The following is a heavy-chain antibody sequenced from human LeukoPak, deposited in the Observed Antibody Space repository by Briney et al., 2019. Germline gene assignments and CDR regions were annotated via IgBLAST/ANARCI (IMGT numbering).Heavy chain of an antibody. CDR1: GGSISSYY. J-gene: IGHJ4*02. V-gene: IGHV4-59*01. D-gene: IGHD4-23*01. CDR3: ARGGTVVNGFDY. CDR2: IYYSGST. Sequence: SETLSLTCTVPGGSISSYYWSWIRQSPGKGPEWVGYIYYSGSTNYNPSHNSRVTISVDTSKNQFSLKLSSVTAADTAVYYCARGGTVVNGFDYWGQGTLVTVSS.